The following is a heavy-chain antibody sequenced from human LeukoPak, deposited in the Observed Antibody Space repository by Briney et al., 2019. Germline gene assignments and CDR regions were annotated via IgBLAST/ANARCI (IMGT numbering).Heavy chain of an antibody. J-gene: IGHJ4*02. Sequence: SETLSLTCTVSGGSISSSRHYWGWVRQPPGKGLEWIGNILYSGSTNYNPSLKSRVTISVDTSKNQFSLKLSSVTAADTADYYCVRRVAGSGYRDSWGQGTLVTVSS. V-gene: IGHV4-39*01. CDR1: GGSISSSRHY. D-gene: IGHD3-22*01. CDR2: ILYSGST. CDR3: VRRVAGSGYRDS.